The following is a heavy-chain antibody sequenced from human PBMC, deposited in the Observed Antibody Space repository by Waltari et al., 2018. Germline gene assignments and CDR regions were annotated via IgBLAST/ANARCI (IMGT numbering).Heavy chain of an antibody. V-gene: IGHV1-69-2*01. D-gene: IGHD6-19*01. CDR3: ATHEGQWLHPPPY. Sequence: EVQLVQSGAAVRKPGATVKISCKASGYTFTDYYMHWVQQAPGKGLEWMGRVGPEESEKIYAEKVQGRFTITADTSKDTAYMELSSLRSEDTAVYYCATHEGQWLHPPPYWGQGTLVTVSS. CDR1: GYTFTDYY. J-gene: IGHJ4*02. CDR2: VGPEESEK.